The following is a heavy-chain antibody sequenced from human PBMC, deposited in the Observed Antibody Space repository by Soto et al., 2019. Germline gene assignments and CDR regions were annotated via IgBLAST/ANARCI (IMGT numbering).Heavy chain of an antibody. V-gene: IGHV3-15*01. D-gene: IGHD4-17*01. Sequence: EAQLVDSGGGLVKPGESLTLSCEVSGLSFRDAWLTWVRQAPGKGLEWVGHSRGGGGTADYAAPVQGRFRISRDLSKNTLYLQMNSLQHYDTGFYYCTWMNTVTSVYNWGRGTLVTVSS. CDR3: TWMNTVTSVYN. CDR2: SRGGGGTA. CDR1: GLSFRDAW. J-gene: IGHJ4*02.